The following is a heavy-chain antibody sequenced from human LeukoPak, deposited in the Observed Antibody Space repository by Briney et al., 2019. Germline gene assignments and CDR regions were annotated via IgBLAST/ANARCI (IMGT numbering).Heavy chain of an antibody. J-gene: IGHJ6*02. D-gene: IGHD2-2*01. CDR3: ARDCSSTSCYGYYYYYGMDV. V-gene: IGHV1-46*01. CDR1: GYTFTSYY. CDR2: INPSGGST. Sequence: ASVKVSCKASGYTFTSYYMHWVRQAPGQGLEWMGIINPSGGSTSYAQKFQGRVTMTRDTSTSTVYMELSSLRSEDTAVYYCARDCSSTSCYGYYYYYGMDVWGQGTTVTVSS.